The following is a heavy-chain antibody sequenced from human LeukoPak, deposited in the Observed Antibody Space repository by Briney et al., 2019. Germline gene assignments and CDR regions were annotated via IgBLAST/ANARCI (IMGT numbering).Heavy chain of an antibody. CDR2: ISGSGGST. J-gene: IGHJ1*01. CDR1: GLTFRNYA. D-gene: IGHD3-3*01. V-gene: IGHV3-23*01. CDR3: AKDRLNDFWSVPDF. Sequence: PGGSLRLSWPASGLTFRNYAMSWVRQAPGKGLEGASGISGSGGSTYHADSVKGRFTISRDNSKNTLYLQMNSLRAEDTAIYYCAKDRLNDFWSVPDFWGQGTLATVSS.